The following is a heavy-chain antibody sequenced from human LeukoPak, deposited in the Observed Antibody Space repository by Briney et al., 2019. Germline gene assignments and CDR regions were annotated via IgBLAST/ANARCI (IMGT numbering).Heavy chain of an antibody. CDR3: ARRGSGSYSPFDY. J-gene: IGHJ4*02. CDR1: DGSISSYY. D-gene: IGHD3-10*01. V-gene: IGHV4-59*08. Sequence: SETLSPTCTVSDGSISSYYWSWIRQPPGKGLEWIGYIYYSGITKYNPSLKSRVTISVDTSKNQFSLELSSVTAADTAVYYCARRGSGSYSPFDYWGQGTLVTVSS. CDR2: IYYSGIT.